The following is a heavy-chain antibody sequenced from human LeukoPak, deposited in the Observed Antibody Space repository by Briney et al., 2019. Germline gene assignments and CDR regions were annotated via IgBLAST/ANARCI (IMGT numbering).Heavy chain of an antibody. V-gene: IGHV3-74*01. CDR2: INSDGSST. D-gene: IGHD2-2*01. Sequence: GGSLRLSCAASGFTFSGYWMHWVRQAPGKGLVWVSRINSDGSSTSYADSVKGRFTISRDNAKNTLYLQMNSLRAEDTAVYYCARDSPFVVVPAAMQATNAFDIWGQGTMVTVSS. CDR1: GFTFSGYW. J-gene: IGHJ3*02. CDR3: ARDSPFVVVPAAMQATNAFDI.